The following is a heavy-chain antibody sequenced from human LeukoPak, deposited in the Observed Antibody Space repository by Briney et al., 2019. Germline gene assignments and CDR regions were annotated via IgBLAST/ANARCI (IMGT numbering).Heavy chain of an antibody. CDR2: INHSGSS. CDR3: ARGVDGFWSGYVSGPVFDY. J-gene: IGHJ4*02. Sequence: KPSATLSLTCSGYDGSFSGYYWSWMRQPPGKRLKGIWEINHSGSSNYNPYLKSRVTISVDTSKNQFSLKLSSVTAADTAVYYCARGVDGFWSGYVSGPVFDYWGQGTLVTVPS. D-gene: IGHD3-3*01. V-gene: IGHV4-34*01. CDR1: DGSFSGYY.